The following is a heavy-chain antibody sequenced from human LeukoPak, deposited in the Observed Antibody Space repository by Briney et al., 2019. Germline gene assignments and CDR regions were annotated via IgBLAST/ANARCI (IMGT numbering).Heavy chain of an antibody. Sequence: VQVSCKASRYTFTAYHIHWVRQAPGQGLEWMGWINPNTGGTNYEQKFQGRVSMTRDTSTSTAYMELTRLKSDDTAVYYCARDFHYSGSFLYWGQGTLVTVSS. V-gene: IGHV1-2*02. CDR3: ARDFHYSGSFLY. D-gene: IGHD1-26*01. CDR1: RYTFTAYH. J-gene: IGHJ4*02. CDR2: INPNTGGT.